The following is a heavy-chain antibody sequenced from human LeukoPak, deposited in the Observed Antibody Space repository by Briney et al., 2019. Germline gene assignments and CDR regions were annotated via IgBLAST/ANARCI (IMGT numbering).Heavy chain of an antibody. Sequence: GGALKISCKGSGYPFTKYWIGWVRQMPGKGLEVMGIIYPCDSDPRYSPSFQGQVTISVDKSINTAYLQWSSLKASDSAMYYCARAGYSNRWDGVDYWGQGTLVTVSS. CDR1: GYPFTKYW. D-gene: IGHD2/OR15-2a*01. CDR2: IYPCDSDP. J-gene: IGHJ4*02. CDR3: ARAGYSNRWDGVDY. V-gene: IGHV5-51*01.